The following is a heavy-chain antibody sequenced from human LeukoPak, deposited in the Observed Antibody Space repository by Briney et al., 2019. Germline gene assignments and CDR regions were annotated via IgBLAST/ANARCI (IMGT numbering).Heavy chain of an antibody. V-gene: IGHV4-61*08. CDR2: IYYSGST. J-gene: IGHJ5*02. CDR3: ARELRIAAADWFDP. Sequence: PSETLSLTCTVSGGSISSGGYYWSWIRQPPGKGLEWNGYIYYSGSTNYNPSLKSRVTISVDTSKNQFSLKLSSVTAADTAVYYCARELRIAAADWFDPWGQGTLVTVSS. CDR1: GGSISSGGYY. D-gene: IGHD6-13*01.